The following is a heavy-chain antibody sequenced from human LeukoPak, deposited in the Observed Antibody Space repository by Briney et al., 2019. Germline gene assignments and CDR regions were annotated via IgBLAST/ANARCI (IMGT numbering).Heavy chain of an antibody. CDR3: AREMGYQLLYHYYYMDV. J-gene: IGHJ6*03. Sequence: ASVKVSCKASGYTFISYDINWVRQATGQGLEWMGWMNPNSGNTGYTQKFQGRVTMTRNTSISTAYMELSSLRSEDTAVYYCAREMGYQLLYHYYYMDVWGKGTTVTVSS. CDR1: GYTFISYD. V-gene: IGHV1-8*01. CDR2: MNPNSGNT. D-gene: IGHD2-2*01.